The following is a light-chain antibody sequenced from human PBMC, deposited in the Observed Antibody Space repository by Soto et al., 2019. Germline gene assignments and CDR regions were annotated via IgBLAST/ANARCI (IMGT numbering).Light chain of an antibody. CDR3: QSYRV. Sequence: QSVLTQPPSVSGAPGQRVTISCTGSSSNIGAGYDVHWYQQLPGTAPKLLIYGNSNRPSGVPDQFSGSKSGTSASLAITGLQAEDEADYYCQSYRVFGTGTKVTVL. CDR1: SSNIGAGYD. J-gene: IGLJ1*01. V-gene: IGLV1-40*01. CDR2: GNS.